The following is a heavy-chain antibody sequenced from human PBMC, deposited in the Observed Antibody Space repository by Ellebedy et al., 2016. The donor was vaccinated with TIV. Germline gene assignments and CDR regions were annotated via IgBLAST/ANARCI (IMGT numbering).Heavy chain of an antibody. V-gene: IGHV3-21*06. CDR1: GISFDTNN. J-gene: IGHJ6*02. CDR2: VSAGSSYI. Sequence: GESLKISCVDSGISFDTNNMHWVRQAPGRGLEWVASVSAGSSYIYYADSVKGRFTVSRDNPQSSLYLQMNSLRVEDTATYYCARNPGLELVWFGYLSQREIWGQGTAVAVSS. D-gene: IGHD3/OR15-3a*01. CDR3: ARNPGLELVWFGYLSQREI.